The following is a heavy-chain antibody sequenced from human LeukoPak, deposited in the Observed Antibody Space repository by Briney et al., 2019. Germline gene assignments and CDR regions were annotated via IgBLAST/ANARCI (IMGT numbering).Heavy chain of an antibody. Sequence: GGSLRLSCAASGFTFSSYSMNWVRQAPGKGLEWVSAISGSGGSTYYADSVKGRFTISRDNSKNTLYLQMNSLRAEDTAVYYCASLYCSGGSCYFDYWGQGTLVTVSS. CDR2: ISGSGGST. D-gene: IGHD2-15*01. CDR1: GFTFSSYS. CDR3: ASLYCSGGSCYFDY. V-gene: IGHV3-23*01. J-gene: IGHJ4*02.